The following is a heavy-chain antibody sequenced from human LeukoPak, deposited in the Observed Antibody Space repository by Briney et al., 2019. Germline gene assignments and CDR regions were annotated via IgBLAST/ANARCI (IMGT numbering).Heavy chain of an antibody. D-gene: IGHD2-2*01. Sequence: GGSLRLSCAASGFTFSTYGMHWVRQAPGRGLEWVAVIWFDGSNKYNADSVRGRFTISRDNSKNTLYLETNSLRDEDTAVYYCAKASGRYCSSTRCQAPLDYWGQGTLVTVSS. V-gene: IGHV3-33*06. CDR2: IWFDGSNK. CDR3: AKASGRYCSSTRCQAPLDY. CDR1: GFTFSTYG. J-gene: IGHJ4*02.